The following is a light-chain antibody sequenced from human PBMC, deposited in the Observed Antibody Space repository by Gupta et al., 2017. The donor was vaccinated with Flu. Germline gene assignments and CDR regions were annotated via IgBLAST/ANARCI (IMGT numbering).Light chain of an antibody. CDR2: GAS. Sequence: SPATLSVSPGERATLSCRASQSVSSNLAWYQQKPGQAPRLLIYGASTRATGIPARFSGSGSGTEFTLTISSLQSEDFAVYYCQQDNNWPFTFGHGTKVDIK. CDR3: QQDNNWPFT. CDR1: QSVSSN. J-gene: IGKJ3*01. V-gene: IGKV3-15*01.